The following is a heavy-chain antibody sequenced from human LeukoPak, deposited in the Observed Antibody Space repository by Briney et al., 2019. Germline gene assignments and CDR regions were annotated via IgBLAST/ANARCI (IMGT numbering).Heavy chain of an antibody. V-gene: IGHV3-23*01. CDR2: ISGSGGST. CDR1: GFTFSSYA. J-gene: IGHJ4*02. D-gene: IGHD6-19*01. CDR3: AKTGRGYSSGWYVYYFDY. Sequence: PGGSLRLSCAAPGFTFSSYAMSWVRQAPGKGLEWVSAISGSGGSTYYADSVKGRFTISRDNSKNTLYLQMNSLRAEDTAVYYCAKTGRGYSSGWYVYYFDYWGQGTLVTVSS.